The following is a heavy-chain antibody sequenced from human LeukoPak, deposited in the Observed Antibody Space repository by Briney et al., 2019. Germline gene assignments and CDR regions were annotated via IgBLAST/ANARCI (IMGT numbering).Heavy chain of an antibody. CDR2: ISYDGSNK. CDR3: AKNMGYGGNSAFDI. V-gene: IGHV3-30*18. Sequence: PGRSLRLSCAASGFTFSSYGMHWVRQAPGKGLEWVAVISYDGSNKYYADSVKGRFTISRDNSKNTLYLQMNSLRAEDTAVYYCAKNMGYGGNSAFDIWGQGTMVTVSS. D-gene: IGHD4-23*01. J-gene: IGHJ3*02. CDR1: GFTFSSYG.